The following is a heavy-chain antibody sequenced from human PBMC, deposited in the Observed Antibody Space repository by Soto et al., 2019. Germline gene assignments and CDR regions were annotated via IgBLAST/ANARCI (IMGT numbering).Heavy chain of an antibody. CDR2: IWYDGSNK. CDR3: ARGGYCTNGVCYFNFDY. CDR1: GFTFSSYG. V-gene: IGHV3-33*01. D-gene: IGHD2-8*01. J-gene: IGHJ4*02. Sequence: GGSLRLSCAASGFTFSSYGMHWVRQAPGKGLEWVAVIWYDGSNKYYADSVKGRFTISRDNSKNTLYLQMNSLRAEDTAVYYCARGGYCTNGVCYFNFDYWGQGTLVTVSS.